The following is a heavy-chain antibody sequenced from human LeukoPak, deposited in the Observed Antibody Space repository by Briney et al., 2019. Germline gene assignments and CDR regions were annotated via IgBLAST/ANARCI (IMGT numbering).Heavy chain of an antibody. Sequence: GGSLRLSCAASGLTFSSYAMSWVRQAPGKGLEWVSAISGSGGSTYYADSVKGRFTISRDNSKNTLYLQMNSLRAEDTAVYYCARDALKEDTAMVRGYYYYYYMDVWGKGTTVTVSS. CDR3: ARDALKEDTAMVRGYYYYYYMDV. J-gene: IGHJ6*03. D-gene: IGHD5-18*01. CDR2: ISGSGGST. CDR1: GLTFSSYA. V-gene: IGHV3-23*01.